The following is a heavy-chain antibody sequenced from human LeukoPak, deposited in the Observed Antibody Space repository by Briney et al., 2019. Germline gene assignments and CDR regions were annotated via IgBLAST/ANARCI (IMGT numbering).Heavy chain of an antibody. Sequence: PGGSLRLSCAASGFTFSSYAMSWVRQAPGKGLEWVSAISGSGGSTYYADSVKGRFTISRDNSKNTLYLQMNSLRAEDTAVYYCAKDRSSGWYETYYFDYWGQGTLVTVSS. CDR3: AKDRSSGWYETYYFDY. CDR2: ISGSGGST. CDR1: GFTFSSYA. J-gene: IGHJ4*02. V-gene: IGHV3-23*01. D-gene: IGHD6-19*01.